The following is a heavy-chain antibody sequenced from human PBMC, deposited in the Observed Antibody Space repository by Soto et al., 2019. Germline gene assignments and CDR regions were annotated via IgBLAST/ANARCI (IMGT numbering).Heavy chain of an antibody. J-gene: IGHJ4*02. Sequence: GPTLVNSTHSLTLTCIFSGFSLSRNREGECWIRRPPGKALEWLALIHWDDDKRYSPSLKSRLTITKDTSKNQVVLTMANMDPVDTATYFCARRRRDGYKPFDYWGQGTLVTV. D-gene: IGHD5-12*01. CDR3: ARRRRDGYKPFDY. V-gene: IGHV2-5*02. CDR2: IHWDDDK. CDR1: GFSLSRNREG.